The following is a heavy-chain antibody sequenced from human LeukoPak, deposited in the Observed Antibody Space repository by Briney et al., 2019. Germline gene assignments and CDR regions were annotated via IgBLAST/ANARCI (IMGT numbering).Heavy chain of an antibody. CDR2: ISYDGSNK. V-gene: IGHV3-30-3*01. CDR1: GFSFSSYA. Sequence: GGSLRHSCAASGFSFSSYATHWVRQAPGKGLEWVAVISYDGSNKYCADSVKGRFTISRDNSKNTVYLQMSSLRAEDTAVFYCARDAHLFAFDIWGQGTMVTVSS. J-gene: IGHJ3*02. CDR3: ARDAHLFAFDI.